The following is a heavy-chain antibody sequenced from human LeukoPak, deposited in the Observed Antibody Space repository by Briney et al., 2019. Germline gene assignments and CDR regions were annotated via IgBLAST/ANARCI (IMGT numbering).Heavy chain of an antibody. CDR3: ARDRYGRGYSGYGPVDY. Sequence: GGSLRLSCAASGFTFSFYSMNWVRQAPGKGLVWVSRINSDGSSTSYADSVKGRFTISRDNAKNTLYLQMNSLRAEDTAVYYCARDRYGRGYSGYGPVDYWGQGTLVTVSS. CDR1: GFTFSFYS. V-gene: IGHV3-74*01. D-gene: IGHD5-12*01. J-gene: IGHJ4*02. CDR2: INSDGSST.